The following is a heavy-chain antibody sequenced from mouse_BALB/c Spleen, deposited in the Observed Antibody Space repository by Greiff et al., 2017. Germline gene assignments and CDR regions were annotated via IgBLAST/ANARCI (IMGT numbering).Heavy chain of an antibody. CDR2: ISSGGST. CDR1: GFTFSSYA. Sequence: EVKVEESGGGLVKPGGSLKLSCAASGFTFSSYAMSWVRQTPEKRLEWVASISSGGSTYYPDSVKGRFTISRDNARNILYLQMSSLRSEDTAMYYCAREGELYYYGSSYYAMDYWGQGTSVTVSS. J-gene: IGHJ4*01. CDR3: AREGELYYYGSSYYAMDY. D-gene: IGHD1-1*01. V-gene: IGHV5-6-5*01.